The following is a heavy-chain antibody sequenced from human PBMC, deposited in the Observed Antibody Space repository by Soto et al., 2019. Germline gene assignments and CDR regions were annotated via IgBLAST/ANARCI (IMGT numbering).Heavy chain of an antibody. CDR1: GGSISSYY. D-gene: IGHD4-17*01. V-gene: IGHV4-59*01. CDR2: IYYSGST. J-gene: IGHJ3*02. Sequence: SGTLSLTCTVSGGSISSYYWSWIRQPPGKGLEWIGYIYYSGSTNYNPSLKSRVTISVDTSKNQFSLKLSSVTAADTAVYYCARVDYGGNSDAFDIWGQGTMVTVSS. CDR3: ARVDYGGNSDAFDI.